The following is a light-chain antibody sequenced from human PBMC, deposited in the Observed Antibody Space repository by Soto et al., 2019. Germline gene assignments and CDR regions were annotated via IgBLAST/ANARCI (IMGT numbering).Light chain of an antibody. CDR1: NIGSKS. CDR3: QVWDSSSDHLV. J-gene: IGLJ2*01. Sequence: SYELTQPPSVSVAPGQTASITCGGSNIGSKSVHWYQQKPGQAPVLVVYDDSDRPSGIPERFSCSNSGNTATLTISRVEAGDEADYYCQVWDSSSDHLVFGGGTKLTVL. CDR2: DDS. V-gene: IGLV3-21*02.